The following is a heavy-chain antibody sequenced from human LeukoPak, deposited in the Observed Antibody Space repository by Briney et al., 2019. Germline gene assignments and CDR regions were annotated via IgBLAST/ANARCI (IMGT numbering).Heavy chain of an antibody. Sequence: PGGSLRLSCAASGFTFSSYGMHWVRQAPGKGLEWVAVIWYDGSNKYYADSVMGRFTISRDNSKNTLYLQMTSLRIEDTAVYYCARARILWGAAHWGQGTLVTVSS. CDR2: IWYDGSNK. V-gene: IGHV3-33*01. D-gene: IGHD2-21*01. CDR1: GFTFSSYG. CDR3: ARARILWGAAH. J-gene: IGHJ4*02.